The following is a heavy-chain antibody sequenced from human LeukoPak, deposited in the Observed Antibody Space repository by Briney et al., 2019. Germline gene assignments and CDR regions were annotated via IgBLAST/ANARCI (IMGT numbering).Heavy chain of an antibody. V-gene: IGHV3-21*01. D-gene: IGHD4-17*01. J-gene: IGHJ4*02. CDR1: GFTFSSYS. CDR2: ISSSSSYI. CDR3: TSLYDYGDGGLY. Sequence: GGSLRLSCAASGFTFSSYSMNWVRQAPGKGLEWVSSISSSSSYIYYADSMKGRFTISRDNAKNSLSLQMNSLRAEDTAVYYCTSLYDYGDGGLYWGQGTLVTVSS.